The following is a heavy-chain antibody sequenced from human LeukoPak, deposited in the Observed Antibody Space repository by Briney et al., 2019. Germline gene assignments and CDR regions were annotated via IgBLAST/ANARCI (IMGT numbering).Heavy chain of an antibody. D-gene: IGHD3-10*01. CDR3: AREDYGSGNFDY. Sequence: PGGSLRLSCVASGFTFSNYWMSWVRQAPGKGLEWVSGINWNGGSTGYADSVKGRFTISRDNAKNSLYLQMNSLRAEDTALYHCAREDYGSGNFDYWGQGTLVTVSS. J-gene: IGHJ4*02. CDR1: GFTFSNYW. CDR2: INWNGGST. V-gene: IGHV3-20*01.